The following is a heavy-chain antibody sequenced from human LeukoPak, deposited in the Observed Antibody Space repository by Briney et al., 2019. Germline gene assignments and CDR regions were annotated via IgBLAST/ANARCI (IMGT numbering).Heavy chain of an antibody. D-gene: IGHD6-19*01. CDR1: GGPISSSSYY. Sequence: SETLSLTCTVSGGPISSSSYYWGWIRQPPGKGLEWIGSIYYSGSTYYNPSLKSRVTMSVDASINHFSLQLDSGTAADTAVYYCAKGAGPPWFDPWGQGTLVTVSS. CDR3: AKGAGPPWFDP. CDR2: IYYSGST. J-gene: IGHJ5*02. V-gene: IGHV4-39*02.